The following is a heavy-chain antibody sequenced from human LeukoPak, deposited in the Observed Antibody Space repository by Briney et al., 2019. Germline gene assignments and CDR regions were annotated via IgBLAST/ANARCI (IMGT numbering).Heavy chain of an antibody. V-gene: IGHV4-30-4*01. D-gene: IGHD3-3*01. CDR1: GGSISSGDYY. Sequence: PSQTLSLTCTVSGGSISSGDYYWSWIRQPPGKGLEWIGYIYYSGSTYYNPSLKSRVTISVDTSKNQFSLKLSSVTAADTAVYYCARGATTYYDFWSGSPLYGMDVWGQGTTVTVS. CDR2: IYYSGST. CDR3: ARGATTYYDFWSGSPLYGMDV. J-gene: IGHJ6*02.